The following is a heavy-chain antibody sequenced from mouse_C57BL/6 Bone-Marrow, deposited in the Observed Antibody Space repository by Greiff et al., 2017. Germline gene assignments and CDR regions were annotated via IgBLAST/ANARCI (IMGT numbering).Heavy chain of an antibody. J-gene: IGHJ1*03. D-gene: IGHD1-1*01. CDR2: ISSGGSYT. Sequence: QVVESGGDLVKPGGSLKLSCAASGFTFSSYGMSWVRQTPDKRLEWVANISSGGSYTYYPDSVKGRFTISRDNAKNTLYLQVSSLKSEDTAMYYCARRYYGSSFWYFDVWGTGTTVTVSS. V-gene: IGHV5-6*01. CDR3: ARRYYGSSFWYFDV. CDR1: GFTFSSYG.